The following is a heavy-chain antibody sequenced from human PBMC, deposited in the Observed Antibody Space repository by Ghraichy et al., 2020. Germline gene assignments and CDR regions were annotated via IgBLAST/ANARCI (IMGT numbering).Heavy chain of an antibody. D-gene: IGHD1-26*01. Sequence: GGSLRLSCAASGFTFSSYSMNWVRQAPGKGLEWVSSISSSSSYIYYADSVKGRFTISRDNAKNSLYLQMNSLRAEDTAVYYCARDRGELPPYYFDYWGQGTLVTVSS. V-gene: IGHV3-21*01. CDR3: ARDRGELPPYYFDY. CDR2: ISSSSSYI. J-gene: IGHJ4*02. CDR1: GFTFSSYS.